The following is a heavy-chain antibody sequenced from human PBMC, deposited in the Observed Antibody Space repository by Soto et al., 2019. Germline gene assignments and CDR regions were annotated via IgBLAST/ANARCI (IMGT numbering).Heavy chain of an antibody. CDR2: ISTSNGDT. J-gene: IGHJ4*02. CDR1: GYTFTNFG. D-gene: IGHD6-19*01. Sequence: QVPLVQSGDEVKKPGASVKVSCRASGYTFTNFGINWVRQAPGQGLEWMGWISTSNGDTNYAQKFRGRATMTTDTSTTTAHLEVRSLRSDDTAMYFCARTIAVAAQDIWGQGTLVTVSS. CDR3: ARTIAVAAQDI. V-gene: IGHV1-18*01.